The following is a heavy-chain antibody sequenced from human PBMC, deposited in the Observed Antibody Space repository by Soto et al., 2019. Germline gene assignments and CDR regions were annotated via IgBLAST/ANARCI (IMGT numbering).Heavy chain of an antibody. Sequence: QVQLVQSGAEVKKPGASVKVSCKTSGDSFSAYYLDWVRQAPGQGLEWLGWINPIGGATKYAQKFRGRVAMTRDTSIRTASLERTSLRSDDTAMYYCARESGGATATLDYYGFYMDVWGKGTRVTAPS. CDR1: GDSFSAYY. CDR2: INPIGGAT. D-gene: IGHD5-12*01. J-gene: IGHJ6*03. V-gene: IGHV1-2*02. CDR3: ARESGGATATLDYYGFYMDV.